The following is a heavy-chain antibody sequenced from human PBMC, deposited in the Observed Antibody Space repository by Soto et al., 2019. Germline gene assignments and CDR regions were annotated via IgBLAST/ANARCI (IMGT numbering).Heavy chain of an antibody. D-gene: IGHD3-3*01. CDR2: ILPIFGTA. Sequence: GASVKVSCQASGGTFSSYTISWVRQALGQGLEWMGGILPIFGTANYAKKIQSRGTITADESTSTAYMELSSLRSEDTAVYYCARKVWRQQKDNWFDPWGQGTLVTVSS. CDR3: ARKVWRQQKDNWFDP. V-gene: IGHV1-69*13. J-gene: IGHJ5*02. CDR1: GGTFSSYT.